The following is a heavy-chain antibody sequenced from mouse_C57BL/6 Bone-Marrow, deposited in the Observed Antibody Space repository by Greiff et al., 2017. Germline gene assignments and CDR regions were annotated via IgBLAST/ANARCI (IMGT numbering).Heavy chain of an antibody. D-gene: IGHD4-1*01. CDR1: GYAFTNYL. V-gene: IGHV1-54*01. Sequence: QVQLKESGAELVRPGTSVKVSCKASGYAFTNYLIEWVKQRPGQGLEWIGVINPGSGGTKYNEKFKGKATLTADKSSSTAYMQLSSLTSEDPAVYFCARSKDWDSWFAYWGQGTLVTVSA. J-gene: IGHJ3*01. CDR2: INPGSGGT. CDR3: ARSKDWDSWFAY.